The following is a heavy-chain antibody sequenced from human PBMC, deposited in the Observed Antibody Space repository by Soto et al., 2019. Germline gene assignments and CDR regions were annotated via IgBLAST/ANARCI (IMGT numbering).Heavy chain of an antibody. J-gene: IGHJ4*02. CDR2: ISYDGSNK. Sequence: GGSLRLSCAASGFTFSSYAMHWVRQAPGKGLEWVAVISYDGSNKYYADSVKGRFTISRDNSKNTLYLQMNSLRAEDTAVYYCARVGMWVITSYFDYWGQGTLVTVSS. V-gene: IGHV3-30-3*01. CDR1: GFTFSSYA. CDR3: ARVGMWVITSYFDY. D-gene: IGHD3-22*01.